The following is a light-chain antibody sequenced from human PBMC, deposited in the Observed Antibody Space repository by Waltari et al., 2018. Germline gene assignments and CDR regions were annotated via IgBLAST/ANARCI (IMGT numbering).Light chain of an antibody. Sequence: QSVLTQPPSASGIPGQRVTISCSGRSSNIGSNYVYWYQHLPGMAPKLLVYRNNQRPSGVPDRFSSSKSGTSASLAISGLRSEDEADYYGGAWDDTLRFVFGGGTRLTVL. CDR1: SSNIGSNY. V-gene: IGLV1-47*01. CDR3: GAWDDTLRFV. J-gene: IGLJ2*01. CDR2: RNN.